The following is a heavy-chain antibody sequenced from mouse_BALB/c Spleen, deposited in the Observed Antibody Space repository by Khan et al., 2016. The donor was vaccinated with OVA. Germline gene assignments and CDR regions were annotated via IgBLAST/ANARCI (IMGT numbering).Heavy chain of an antibody. CDR1: GHTFTKYG. V-gene: IGHV9-3-1*01. Sequence: QIQLVQSGPELKKPGETVKISCKASGHTFTKYGMNWVKQAPGKGLKWMGWINTYTGEPTYADDFNGRFAFSLETSASTAYLQINNLKNEDTSTYSCARPPSYSYVMDNWGQGTSVTVSS. D-gene: IGHD3-1*01. CDR2: INTYTGEP. CDR3: ARPPSYSYVMDN. J-gene: IGHJ4*01.